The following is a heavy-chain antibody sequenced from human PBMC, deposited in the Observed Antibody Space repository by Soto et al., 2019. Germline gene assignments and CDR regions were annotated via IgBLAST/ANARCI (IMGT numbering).Heavy chain of an antibody. D-gene: IGHD5-18*01. CDR1: GFTFSSYG. Sequence: PGGSLRLSCAASGFTFSSYGMHWVRQAPGKGLEWVAVISYDGSNKYYADSVKGRFTISRDNSKNTLYLQMNSLRAEDTAVYYCAKGNYGYAYYYGMDVWGQGTTVTVSS. CDR3: AKGNYGYAYYYGMDV. CDR2: ISYDGSNK. J-gene: IGHJ6*02. V-gene: IGHV3-30*18.